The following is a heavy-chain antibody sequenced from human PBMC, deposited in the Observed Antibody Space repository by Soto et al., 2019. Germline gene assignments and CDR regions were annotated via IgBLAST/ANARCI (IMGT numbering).Heavy chain of an antibody. D-gene: IGHD6-13*01. CDR3: ARDSVQSIAAAGDHYFDY. CDR2: IIPIFGTA. Sequence: WASVKVSCKASGGTFSSYAISWVRQAPGQGLEWMGGIIPIFGTANYAQKFQGRVTITADESTSTAYMELSSLRSEDTAVYYCARDSVQSIAAAGDHYFDYWGQGTLVTVSS. CDR1: GGTFSSYA. V-gene: IGHV1-69*13. J-gene: IGHJ4*02.